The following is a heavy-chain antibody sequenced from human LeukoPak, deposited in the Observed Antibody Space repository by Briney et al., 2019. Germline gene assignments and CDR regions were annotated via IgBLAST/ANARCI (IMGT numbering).Heavy chain of an antibody. V-gene: IGHV1-24*01. CDR1: GYTLTELS. Sequence: VASVKVSCKVSGYTLTELSMHWVRQAPGQGLEWMGGFDPKDGETIYAQKFQGRVTMTEDTSTDTAYMELSSLRSEDTAVYYCATDRAVVNWFDPWGQGTLVTVSS. D-gene: IGHD4-23*01. J-gene: IGHJ5*02. CDR2: FDPKDGET. CDR3: ATDRAVVNWFDP.